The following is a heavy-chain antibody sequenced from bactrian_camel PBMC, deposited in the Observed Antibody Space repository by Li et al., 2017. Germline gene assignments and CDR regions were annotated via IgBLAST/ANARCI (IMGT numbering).Heavy chain of an antibody. CDR2: IYTRGITT. V-gene: IGHV3S40*01. CDR3: AAEGPVSTCTYNSLASGEYPY. Sequence: DVQLVESGGDSVQAGGSLRLSCVASGPTYKVGWFRQAPGKEREGVAAIYTRGITTHYRVSAKGRFTISRDTSKKTVYLEMTNLRPEDSGMYYCAAEGPVSTCTYNSLASGEYPYWGQGTQVTVS. D-gene: IGHD1*01. J-gene: IGHJ4*01. CDR1: GPTYK.